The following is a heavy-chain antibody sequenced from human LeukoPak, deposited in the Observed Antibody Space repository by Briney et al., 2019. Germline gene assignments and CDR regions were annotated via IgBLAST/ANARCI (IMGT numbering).Heavy chain of an antibody. V-gene: IGHV1-2*06. D-gene: IGHD3-9*01. J-gene: IGHJ4*02. Sequence: ASVKVSFKASGYTFTGYAMHWVRQAPGQGLEWVGLLYPNSCGTNYSQDFHGRVTITRDTSINTAYMEMSRLRSDDPAKYYCTRDLTISGPIGIWGQGTMLTVSA. CDR1: GYTFTGYA. CDR2: LYPNSCGT. CDR3: TRDLTISGPIGI.